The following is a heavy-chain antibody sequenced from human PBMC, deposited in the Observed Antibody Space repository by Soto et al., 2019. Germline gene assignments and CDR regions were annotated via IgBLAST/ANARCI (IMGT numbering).Heavy chain of an antibody. CDR2: IYYSGTT. CDR1: GGSISSSDYY. J-gene: IGHJ6*03. Sequence: QLQLQESGTGLVKPSETLSLTCTVSGGSISSSDYYWGWIRQPPGKGLEWIGAIYYSGTTYYSPSLQRRVTIAVGTSKNQFALKMRSVTAADTAVYFSARQAGSFGYYMDVWGKGPTVTVSS. D-gene: IGHD3-16*01. CDR3: ARQAGSFGYYMDV. V-gene: IGHV4-39*01.